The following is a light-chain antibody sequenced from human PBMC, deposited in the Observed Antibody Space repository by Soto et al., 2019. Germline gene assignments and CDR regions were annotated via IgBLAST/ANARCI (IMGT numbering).Light chain of an antibody. CDR1: RSNIGSNN. V-gene: IGLV1-44*01. CDR3: ADWDDSLNGVYV. Sequence: QSVLTQPPSASGTPGQRVTISCSGSRSNIGSNNVYWYQQLPGTAPKLLIYSNDKRPSGVPDRFSGSKSGTSASLAITGLQSEDEADYYCADWDDSLNGVYVFGPGTKVTVL. CDR2: SND. J-gene: IGLJ1*01.